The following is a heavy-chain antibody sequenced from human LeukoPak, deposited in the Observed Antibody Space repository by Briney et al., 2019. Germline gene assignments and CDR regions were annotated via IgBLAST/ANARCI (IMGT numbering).Heavy chain of an antibody. V-gene: IGHV3-74*01. D-gene: IGHD6-19*01. CDR3: ARENSGFDY. CDR2: VNSDESSI. J-gene: IGHJ4*02. CDR1: GFTFISYW. Sequence: GGSLRLSCAASGFTFISYWMHWVRQAPGKGLEWVSNVNSDESSIHYADSVKGRFTVSRDNAKNMLYLQMNSLRVEDTAVYYCARENSGFDYWGQGTLVAVSS.